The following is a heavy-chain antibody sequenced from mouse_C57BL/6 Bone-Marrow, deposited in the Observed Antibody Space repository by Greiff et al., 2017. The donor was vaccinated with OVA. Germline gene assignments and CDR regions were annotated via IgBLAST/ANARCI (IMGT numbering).Heavy chain of an antibody. J-gene: IGHJ2*01. CDR2: IYPGSGST. V-gene: IGHV1-55*01. Sequence: VQLQQPGAELVKPGASVKMSCKASGYTFTSYWITWVKQRPGQGLEWIGDIYPGSGSTNYNEKFKSKATLTVDTSSSTAYMQLSSQTSEDSAVYYGARRARRQLRLPLFDYWGQGTTLTVSS. CDR1: GYTFTSYW. CDR3: ARRARRQLRLPLFDY. D-gene: IGHD3-2*02.